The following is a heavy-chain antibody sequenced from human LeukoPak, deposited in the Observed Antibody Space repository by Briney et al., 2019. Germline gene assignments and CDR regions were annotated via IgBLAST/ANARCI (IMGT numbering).Heavy chain of an antibody. CDR3: ATTVRGVISLVEYYFDY. J-gene: IGHJ4*02. Sequence: GASVKVSCKASGYTFTGYYMHWVRQAPGKGLEWMGGFDPEDGETIYAQKFQGRVTMTEDTSTDTAYMELSSLRSEDTAVYYCATTVRGVISLVEYYFDYWGQGTLVTVSS. V-gene: IGHV1-24*01. CDR1: GYTFTGYY. D-gene: IGHD3-10*01. CDR2: FDPEDGET.